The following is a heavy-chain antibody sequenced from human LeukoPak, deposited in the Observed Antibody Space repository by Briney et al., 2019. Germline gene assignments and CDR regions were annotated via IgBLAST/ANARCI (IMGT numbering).Heavy chain of an antibody. Sequence: GASVKVSCKASGYTFTDYYVHWVRQAPGQGLEWMGWFNPDNGGTNSVQKFQGRVTMTGDTSMRTAYMELSRLRSDDTAVYYCARDHVPLQWFGESGFDPWGQGTLVTVSS. J-gene: IGHJ5*02. CDR3: ARDHVPLQWFGESGFDP. V-gene: IGHV1-2*02. CDR1: GYTFTDYY. D-gene: IGHD3-10*01. CDR2: FNPDNGGT.